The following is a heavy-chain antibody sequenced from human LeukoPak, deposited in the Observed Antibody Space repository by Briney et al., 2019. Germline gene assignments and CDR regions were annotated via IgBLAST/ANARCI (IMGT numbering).Heavy chain of an antibody. J-gene: IGHJ3*02. CDR3: ARDFELHHDAFDI. CDR2: IIPIFGTA. CDR1: GGTFSSYA. V-gene: IGHV1-69*01. Sequence: SVKVSCKASGGTFSSYAISWVRQAPGQGLEWMGGIIPIFGTANYAQKFQGRVTITADESTSTAYMELSSLRSEDTAVYCCARDFELHHDAFDIWGQGTMVTVSS. D-gene: IGHD1-7*01.